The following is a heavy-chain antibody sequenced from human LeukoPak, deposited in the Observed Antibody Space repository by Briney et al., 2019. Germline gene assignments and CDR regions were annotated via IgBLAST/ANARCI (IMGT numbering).Heavy chain of an antibody. V-gene: IGHV4-34*01. CDR1: GGSFSGYY. CDR2: INHSGFI. J-gene: IGHJ3*02. Sequence: SETLSLTCAVYGGSFSGYYWSWTRQPPREGLEWIGEINHSGFINYNPSLKSRVIISADTSKIQFSLKLTSVTAADTAVYYCARGQRAFDIWGQGTMVTVSS. CDR3: ARGQRAFDI.